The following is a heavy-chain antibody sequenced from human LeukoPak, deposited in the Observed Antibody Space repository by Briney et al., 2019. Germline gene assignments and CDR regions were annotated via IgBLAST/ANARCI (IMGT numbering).Heavy chain of an antibody. J-gene: IGHJ4*02. D-gene: IGHD1-26*01. V-gene: IGHV3-23*01. CDR1: GITLSNYG. CDR2: ISDSGGNT. Sequence: PGGSLRLSCAVSGITLSNYGMSWVRQAPGKGLEWVAGISDSGGNTKYADSVKGRFTISRDNPKNTLYLQMNSLRAEDTAVYYCARGATTDYWGQGTLVTVSS. CDR3: ARGATTDY.